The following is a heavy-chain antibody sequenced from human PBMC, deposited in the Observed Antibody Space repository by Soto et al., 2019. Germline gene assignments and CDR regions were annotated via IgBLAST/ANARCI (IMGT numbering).Heavy chain of an antibody. CDR2: VSRSSETI. V-gene: IGHV3-48*02. CDR1: GFTFSKYA. Sequence: EVQLVESGGGLVQPGGSLRLSCASSGFTFSKYAMNWVRQAPGKGLEWVAYVSRSSETIYYTDSVKGRFTVSRDNARDSLILQMHSRRDEDTAVFCCARRFDSSGYKYGMDVWGQGTTVIVSS. D-gene: IGHD3-22*01. CDR3: ARRFDSSGYKYGMDV. J-gene: IGHJ6*02.